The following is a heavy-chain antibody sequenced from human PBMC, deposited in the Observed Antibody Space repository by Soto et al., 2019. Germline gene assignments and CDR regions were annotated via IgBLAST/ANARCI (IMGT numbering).Heavy chain of an antibody. CDR3: VGDGANMGDLFRY. CDR1: GFTVSNNY. J-gene: IGHJ4*02. D-gene: IGHD3-16*01. CDR2: IYSGGST. Sequence: EVQLVESGGGLVQPGGSLRLSCAASGFTVSNNYMTWVRQAPGKGLEWVSLIYSGGSTNYADSVKGRFTISRHNSKNTLTPQMDSRRAEDAAVYYCVGDGANMGDLFRYWGQGTLVTVSS. V-gene: IGHV3-53*04.